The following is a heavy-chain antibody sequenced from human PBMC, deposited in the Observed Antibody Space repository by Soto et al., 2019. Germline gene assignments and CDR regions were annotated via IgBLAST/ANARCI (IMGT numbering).Heavy chain of an antibody. CDR3: ARDDGYCSGGRCYAWFAP. Sequence: ASVKFSCTASGYTFTKLGISWVRQAPGQGLEWMGWISAYNGNTYYADSVKGRFTMSSDKAKNSVYLQMNSLRVEDTAVYYCARDDGYCSGGRCYAWFAPWGQGTLVTVSS. CDR1: GYTFTKLG. CDR2: ISAYNGNT. J-gene: IGHJ5*02. V-gene: IGHV1-18*01. D-gene: IGHD2-15*01.